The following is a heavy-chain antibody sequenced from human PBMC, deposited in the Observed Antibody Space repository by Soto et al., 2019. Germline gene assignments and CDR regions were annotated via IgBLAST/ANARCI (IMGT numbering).Heavy chain of an antibody. V-gene: IGHV3-9*01. CDR2: MSWNGNII. Sequence: DVQLVESGGGLVQPGRSLRLSCAASGFTFDDYAMYWVRRLPGKGLEWVSSMSWNGNIIGYADSVKGRFIISRDNAKNSLYLQLNTLRPEDTALYYCAKGGPDAFCGGGRCYFDSWGQGTLVTVCS. CDR3: AKGGPDAFCGGGRCYFDS. D-gene: IGHD2-15*01. CDR1: GFTFDDYA. J-gene: IGHJ4*02.